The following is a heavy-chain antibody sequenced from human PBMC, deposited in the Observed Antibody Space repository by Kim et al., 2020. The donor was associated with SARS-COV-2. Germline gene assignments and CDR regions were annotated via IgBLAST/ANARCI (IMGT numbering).Heavy chain of an antibody. V-gene: IGHV3-48*04. CDR1: GFTFSSYS. CDR2: ISSSSSTI. D-gene: IGHD1-26*01. Sequence: GGSLRLSCAASGFTFSSYSMNWVRQAPGKGLEWVSYISSSSSTIYYADSVKGRFTISRDNAKNSLYLQMNSLRAEDTAVYYCARALSVLSGSFPLDYWGQGTLVTVSS. J-gene: IGHJ4*02. CDR3: ARALSVLSGSFPLDY.